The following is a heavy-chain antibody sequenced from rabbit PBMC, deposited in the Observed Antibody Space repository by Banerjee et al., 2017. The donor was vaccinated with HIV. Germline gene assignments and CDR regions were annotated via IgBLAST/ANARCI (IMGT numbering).Heavy chain of an antibody. CDR3: ARSGGTHYDAGLDL. CDR1: GFSFSSAYW. CDR2: ISTSSGST. V-gene: IGHV1S40*01. Sequence: QSLEESGGDLVKPGAPLTLTCTASGFSFSSAYWMCWVRQAPGKGLELIASISTSSGSTHYASWAKGRFTISKTSSTTVTLQMTSLTAADTATYFCARSGGTHYDAGLDLWGPGTLLTVS. D-gene: IGHD8-1*01. J-gene: IGHJ3*01.